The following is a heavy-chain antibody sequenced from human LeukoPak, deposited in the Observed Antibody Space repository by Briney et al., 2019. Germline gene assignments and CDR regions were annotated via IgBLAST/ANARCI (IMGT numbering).Heavy chain of an antibody. CDR1: GFTFSSYA. CDR2: TSGSGGST. CDR3: AIRRGYSYGEFDY. V-gene: IGHV3-23*01. Sequence: GASLRLSCAASGFTFSSYAMSWVRQAPGKGLEWVSATSGSGGSTYYADSVKGRFTISRDNSKNTLYLQMNSLRAEDTAVYYCAIRRGYSYGEFDYWGQGTLVTVSS. J-gene: IGHJ4*02. D-gene: IGHD5-18*01.